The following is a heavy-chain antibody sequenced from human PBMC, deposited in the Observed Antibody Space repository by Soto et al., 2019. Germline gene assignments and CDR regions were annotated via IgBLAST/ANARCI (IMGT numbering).Heavy chain of an antibody. CDR3: ARETYYYDSSGYYFDY. CDR1: GGTFSSYA. J-gene: IGHJ4*02. V-gene: IGHV1-69*01. CDR2: IIPIFGTE. Sequence: QVQLVQSGAEVKKPGSSVKVSCKASGGTFSSYAISWVRQAPGQGLEWMGGIIPIFGTENYAQKFQGRVTITADESTSTAYMELSSLRSEDTAVYYCARETYYYDSSGYYFDYWGQGTPVTVSS. D-gene: IGHD3-22*01.